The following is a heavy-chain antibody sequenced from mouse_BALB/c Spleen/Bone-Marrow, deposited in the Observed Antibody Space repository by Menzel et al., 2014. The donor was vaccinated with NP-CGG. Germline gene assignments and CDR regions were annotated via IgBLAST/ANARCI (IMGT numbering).Heavy chain of an antibody. D-gene: IGHD1-1*02. J-gene: IGHJ2*01. V-gene: IGHV9-2-1*01. CDR3: AREVARYFDY. CDR2: INTETGEP. CDR1: GYTFTDYS. Sequence: LMESGPELKKPGETVKISCKASGYTFTDYSMHWVKQAPGKGLKWMGWINTETGEPTYADDFKGRFAFSLETSASTAYLQINNLKNEDTATYFCAREVARYFDYWGQGTTLTVSS.